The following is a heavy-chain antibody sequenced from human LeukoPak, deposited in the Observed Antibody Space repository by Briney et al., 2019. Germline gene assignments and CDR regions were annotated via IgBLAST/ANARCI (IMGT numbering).Heavy chain of an antibody. Sequence: PGGSLRLSCAASGFTFSNYAMHWVRQAPGKGLEWVAVVSYDGSNKYYADSVKGRFTISRDNSKNTLYLQMHSLRPEDTAVYYCARDLGYRSSTSGYPLYWGQGTLVTVSS. CDR1: GFTFSNYA. J-gene: IGHJ4*02. CDR3: ARDLGYRSSTSGYPLY. D-gene: IGHD2-2*01. V-gene: IGHV3-30*04. CDR2: VSYDGSNK.